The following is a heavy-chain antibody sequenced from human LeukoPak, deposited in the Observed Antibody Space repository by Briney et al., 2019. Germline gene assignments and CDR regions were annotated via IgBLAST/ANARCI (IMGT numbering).Heavy chain of an antibody. J-gene: IGHJ4*02. Sequence: GGSLRLSCAASGFTFSSYATHWVRQALGKGVEWVAVISYDGSNKYYADSVKGRFTISRDNAKNSLYLQMNSLRAEDTAVYYCARSRLELFVVAMDYWGQGTLVTVSS. CDR1: GFTFSSYA. D-gene: IGHD1-7*01. V-gene: IGHV3-30*04. CDR3: ARSRLELFVVAMDY. CDR2: ISYDGSNK.